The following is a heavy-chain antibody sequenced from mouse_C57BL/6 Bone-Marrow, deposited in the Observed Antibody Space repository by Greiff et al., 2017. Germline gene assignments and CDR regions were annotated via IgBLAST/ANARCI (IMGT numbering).Heavy chain of an antibody. Sequence: VQLQQSGAELVRPGASVKLSCTASGFNIKDDYMHWVKQRPEQGLEWIGWIDPENGDTEYASKFQGKATITADTSSNTAYLQLSSLTSEDTAVYYCTTFFYDGYWGYAMDYWGQGTSVTVSA. CDR1: GFNIKDDY. CDR3: TTFFYDGYWGYAMDY. J-gene: IGHJ4*01. CDR2: IDPENGDT. D-gene: IGHD2-3*01. V-gene: IGHV14-4*01.